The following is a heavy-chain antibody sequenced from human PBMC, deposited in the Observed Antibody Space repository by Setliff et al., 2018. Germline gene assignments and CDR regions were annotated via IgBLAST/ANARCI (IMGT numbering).Heavy chain of an antibody. J-gene: IGHJ4*02. CDR3: AGGSGYVWGNGGI. CDR2: MYYGGPT. V-gene: IGHV4-59*04. Sequence: PSETLSLTCTVSGGSISSYYWSWIRQPPGKGLEWIGSMYYGGPTYYNPSLKSRVTISVDASKKQFSLKLYSATAADTAVYFCAGGSGYVWGNGGIWGQGALVTVSS. D-gene: IGHD3-16*01. CDR1: GGSISSYY.